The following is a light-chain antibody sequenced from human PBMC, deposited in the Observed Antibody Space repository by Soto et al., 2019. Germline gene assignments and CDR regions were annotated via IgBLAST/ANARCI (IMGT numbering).Light chain of an antibody. Sequence: QSVLTQPPSASGTPGQRVTISCSGSSSNIGSNYVYWYQQLPGTAPNLLISRNNQRPSGVPDRFSGSKSGTSASLAISGLRSEDEADYYCAAWDDSLSVVVFGGGTQLTVL. CDR2: RNN. CDR3: AAWDDSLSVVV. CDR1: SSNIGSNY. V-gene: IGLV1-47*01. J-gene: IGLJ2*01.